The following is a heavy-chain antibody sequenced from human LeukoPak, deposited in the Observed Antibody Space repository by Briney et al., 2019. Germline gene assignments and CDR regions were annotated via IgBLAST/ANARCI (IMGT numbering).Heavy chain of an antibody. Sequence: PSETLSLTCTVSGFSISSSSYYWGWLRQPPGKGLEWIGSIYYSGSTYYNPSFKSRVTISVDTSKNQFTLKLSSVTAADTAVYYCASANWFDPWGQGTLVTVSS. J-gene: IGHJ5*02. V-gene: IGHV4-39*01. CDR2: IYYSGST. CDR3: ASANWFDP. CDR1: GFSISSSSYY.